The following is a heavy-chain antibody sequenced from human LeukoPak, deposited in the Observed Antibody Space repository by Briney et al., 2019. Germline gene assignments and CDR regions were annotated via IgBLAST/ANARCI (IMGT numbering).Heavy chain of an antibody. CDR3: ARMVRGVITKVNNWFDP. J-gene: IGHJ5*02. V-gene: IGHV4-30-2*01. CDR2: IYHSGST. Sequence: SQTLSLTCAVSGGSISSGGYSWSWIRQPPGKGLDWIGYIYHSGSTYYNPSLKSRVTISVDRSKNQLSLKLSSVTAADTAVYYCARMVRGVITKVNNWFDPWGQGTLVTVSS. D-gene: IGHD3-10*01. CDR1: GGSISSGGYS.